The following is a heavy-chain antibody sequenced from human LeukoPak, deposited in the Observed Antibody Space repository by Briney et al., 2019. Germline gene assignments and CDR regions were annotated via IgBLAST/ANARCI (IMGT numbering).Heavy chain of an antibody. V-gene: IGHV3-74*01. CDR3: ARVLRGYGLNYFDY. Sequence: GGSLRLSCAASGFTFSSHWMHWVRQAPGKGLVWVSRINSDGSSTSYADSVKGRFTISRDNAKNTLYLQMNSLRAEDTAVYYCARVLRGYGLNYFDYWGQGTLVTVSS. CDR1: GFTFSSHW. J-gene: IGHJ4*02. CDR2: INSDGSST. D-gene: IGHD5-12*01.